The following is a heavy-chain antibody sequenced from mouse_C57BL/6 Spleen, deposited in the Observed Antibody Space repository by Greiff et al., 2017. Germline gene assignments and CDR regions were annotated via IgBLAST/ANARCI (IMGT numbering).Heavy chain of an antibody. V-gene: IGHV1-78*01. J-gene: IGHJ1*03. Sequence: VQLQQSDAELVKPGASVKISCKVSGYTFTDHTIHWMKQRPEQGLEWIGYIYPSDGSTKYNEKFKGKATLTADKSSSTAYMKLNSLTSDDSAVYVCARALGSNYWYFEVWGTGTTVTVSS. CDR2: IYPSDGST. CDR3: ARALGSNYWYFEV. D-gene: IGHD1-1*01. CDR1: GYTFTDHT.